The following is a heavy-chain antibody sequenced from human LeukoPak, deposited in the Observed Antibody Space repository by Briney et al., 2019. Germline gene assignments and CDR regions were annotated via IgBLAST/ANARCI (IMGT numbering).Heavy chain of an antibody. CDR3: ARGSSSSDFDY. CDR2: ISSSSSYI. V-gene: IGHV3-21*01. J-gene: IGHJ4*02. CDR1: GFTFSNYG. Sequence: GGSLRLSCAASGFTFSNYGMNWVRQAPGKGLEWVSSISSSSSYIYYADSVKGRFTISRDNAKNSLCLQMNSLRAEDTAVFYCARGSSSSDFDYWGQGTLVTVSS. D-gene: IGHD6-6*01.